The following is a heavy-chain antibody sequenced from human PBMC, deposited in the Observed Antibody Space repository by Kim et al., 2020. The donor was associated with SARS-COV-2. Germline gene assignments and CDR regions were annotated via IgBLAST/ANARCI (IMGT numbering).Heavy chain of an antibody. CDR3: ARGRFLDLYYYYGMDV. J-gene: IGHJ6*02. CDR2: INPSGGST. D-gene: IGHD3-3*01. Sequence: ASVKVSCKASGYTFTSYYMHWVRQAPGQGLEWMGIINPSGGSTSYAQKFQGRVTMTRDTSTSTVYMELSSLRSEDTAVYYCARGRFLDLYYYYGMDVWGQGTTVTVSS. V-gene: IGHV1-46*01. CDR1: GYTFTSYY.